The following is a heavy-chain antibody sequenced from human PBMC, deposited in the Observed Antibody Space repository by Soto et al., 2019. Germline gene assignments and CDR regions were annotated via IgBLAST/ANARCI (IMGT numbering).Heavy chain of an antibody. V-gene: IGHV3-30*18. CDR2: ISYDGSNK. CDR1: GFTFSSYG. CDR3: AKVRGEYQLLSDWFDP. Sequence: HPGGSLRLSCAASGFTFSSYGMHWVRQAPGKGLEWVAVISYDGSNKYHADSVKGRFTISRDNSKNTLYLQMHSLRAEDTAVYYCAKVRGEYQLLSDWFDPWGQGTLVTVSS. D-gene: IGHD2-2*01. J-gene: IGHJ5*02.